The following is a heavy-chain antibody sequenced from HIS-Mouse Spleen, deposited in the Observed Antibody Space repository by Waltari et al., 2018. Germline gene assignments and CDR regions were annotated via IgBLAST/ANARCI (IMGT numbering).Heavy chain of an antibody. Sequence: VHLGQSGAEVKKPGASVKGSCKAAGYPFTGYYMHWVRQAPRQGLEWMGWINPNSGGTNYAQKFQGRVTMTRDTSISTAYMALSRLRSDDTAVYYCARDPELYYFDYWGQGTLVTVSS. CDR1: GYPFTGYY. V-gene: IGHV1-2*02. CDR2: INPNSGGT. CDR3: ARDPELYYFDY. J-gene: IGHJ4*02. D-gene: IGHD1-1*01.